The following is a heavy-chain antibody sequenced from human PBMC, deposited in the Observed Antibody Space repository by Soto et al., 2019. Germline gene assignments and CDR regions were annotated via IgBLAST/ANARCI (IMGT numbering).Heavy chain of an antibody. CDR3: AKEHDADGASGSISYYYYGVDV. CDR2: ISYDGSNK. CDR1: GFTFSSYG. D-gene: IGHD2-8*01. Sequence: QVQLVESGGGVVQPGRSLRLSCAASGFTFSSYGMHWVRQAPGKGLEWVAVISYDGSNKYYADSVKGRFTISRDNSKNPLYLKMNSLGAEDTAVYYCAKEHDADGASGSISYYYYGVDVWGQGTTVTVPS. J-gene: IGHJ6*02. V-gene: IGHV3-30*18.